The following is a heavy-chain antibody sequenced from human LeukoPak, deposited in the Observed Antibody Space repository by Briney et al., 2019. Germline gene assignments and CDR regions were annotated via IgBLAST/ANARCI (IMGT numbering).Heavy chain of an antibody. Sequence: PSETLSLTCAVYGGSFSGYYWSWIRQPPGKGLEGIGEINHSGSTNYNPSLKSRVTISVDTSKNQFSLKLSSVTAADTAVYYWASEGRQREYWGQGTLVTVSS. J-gene: IGHJ4*02. CDR1: GGSFSGYY. V-gene: IGHV4-34*01. CDR2: INHSGST. CDR3: ASEGRQREY.